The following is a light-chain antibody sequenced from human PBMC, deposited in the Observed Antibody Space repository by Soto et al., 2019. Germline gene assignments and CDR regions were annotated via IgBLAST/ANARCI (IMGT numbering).Light chain of an antibody. J-gene: IGKJ4*01. CDR3: QQSFSSLLS. V-gene: IGKV1-39*01. Sequence: DIQMTQSPSSLSASLGDRVTITCRASQTISTYVTWYQQKPGKAPKALISDASTLQSGVPSRFSGSGSGTDFTLIITSLQTEDVATYYCQQSFSSLLSFGGGTQVDIK. CDR1: QTISTY. CDR2: DAS.